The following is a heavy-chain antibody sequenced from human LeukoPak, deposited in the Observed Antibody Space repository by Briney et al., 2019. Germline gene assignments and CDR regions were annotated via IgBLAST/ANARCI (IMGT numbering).Heavy chain of an antibody. D-gene: IGHD2-2*02. CDR2: IIPIFGTA. V-gene: IGHV1-69*05. J-gene: IGHJ5*02. Sequence: ASVKVSCKASGGTFSSYAISWVRQAPGQGLEWMGGIIPIFGTANYAQKFQGRVTITTDESTSTAYMELSSLRSEDTAVYYCARGRDCSSTSCYSGRFDPWGQGSLVTVSS. CDR1: GGTFSSYA. CDR3: ARGRDCSSTSCYSGRFDP.